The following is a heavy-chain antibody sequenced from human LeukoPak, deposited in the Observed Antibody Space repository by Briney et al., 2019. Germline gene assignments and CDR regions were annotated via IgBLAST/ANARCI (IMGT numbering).Heavy chain of an antibody. CDR1: GGSLSGHY. CDR2: VSYTGRT. V-gene: IGHV4-59*11. CDR3: ARLLDNDISGDPDTFDV. Sequence: PSETLSLTCTVSGGSLSGHYWSWIRQPPGKRLEWIGYVSYTGRTKYNPSLQSRVTISIDTSKSQSSLKLTSVTSADTAVYSCARLLDNDISGDPDTFDVWGQGTTVIASS. J-gene: IGHJ3*01. D-gene: IGHD3-22*01.